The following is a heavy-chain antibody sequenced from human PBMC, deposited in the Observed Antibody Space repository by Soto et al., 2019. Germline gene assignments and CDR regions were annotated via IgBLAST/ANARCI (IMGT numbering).Heavy chain of an antibody. J-gene: IGHJ5*02. CDR2: IYPGDSDT. CDR1: GYSFTSYW. D-gene: IGHD2-2*01. V-gene: IGHV5-51*01. CDR3: ARGYCSSTSCYLRGNWFDP. Sequence: GESLKISCKGSGYSFTSYWIGWVRQMPGKGLEWMGIIYPGDSDTRYSPSFQGQVTISADKSISTAYLQWSSLKASDTAMYYCARGYCSSTSCYLRGNWFDPWGQGTLVTVSS.